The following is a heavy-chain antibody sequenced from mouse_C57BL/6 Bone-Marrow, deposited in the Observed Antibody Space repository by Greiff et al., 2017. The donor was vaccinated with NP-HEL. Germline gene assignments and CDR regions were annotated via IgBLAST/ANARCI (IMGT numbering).Heavy chain of an antibody. V-gene: IGHV1-4*01. J-gene: IGHJ1*03. CDR2: INPSSGYT. CDR3: ARSGQSWYFDV. D-gene: IGHD3-1*01. CDR1: GYTFTSYT. Sequence: QVQLKQSGAELARPGASVKMSCKASGYTFTSYTMHWVKQRPGQGLEWIGYINPSSGYTKYNQKFKDKATLTADKSSSTAYMQLSSLTSEDSAVYYCARSGQSWYFDVWGTGTTVTVSS.